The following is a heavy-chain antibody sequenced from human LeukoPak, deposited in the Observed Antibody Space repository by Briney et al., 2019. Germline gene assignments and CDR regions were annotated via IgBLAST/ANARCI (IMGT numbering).Heavy chain of an antibody. D-gene: IGHD1-26*01. CDR2: IIPILGIA. CDR3: ASRVGATWARDAFDI. J-gene: IGHJ3*02. CDR1: GGTFGSYT. Sequence: SSVKVSCKASGGTFGSYTISWVRQAPGQGLEWMGRIIPILGIANYAQKFQGRVTITADKSTSTAYMELSSLRSEDTAVYYCASRVGATWARDAFDIWGQGTMVTVSS. V-gene: IGHV1-69*02.